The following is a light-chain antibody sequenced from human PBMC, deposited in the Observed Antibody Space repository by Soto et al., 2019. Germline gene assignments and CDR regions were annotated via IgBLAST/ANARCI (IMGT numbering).Light chain of an antibody. V-gene: IGKV1-39*01. Sequence: DIQMTQSPSSLSASVGDRVTITSRAGQSISIYLNWFQQKPGKSPKLLIYAASSLQSGFPSRLSGSGSGTDFTLTIRSLQQEELATYDCQEIFSSPYTFGKGAPVEI. CDR3: QEIFSSPYT. J-gene: IGKJ2*01. CDR2: AAS. CDR1: QSISIY.